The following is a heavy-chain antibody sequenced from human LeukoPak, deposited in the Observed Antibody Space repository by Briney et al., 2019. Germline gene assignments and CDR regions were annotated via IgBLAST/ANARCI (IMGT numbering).Heavy chain of an antibody. D-gene: IGHD6-19*01. Sequence: SETLSLTCTVSGASISSYYWSWIRQPPGKGLEWIGYIYYSANTNYNPSLKSRVTISVDTSKNQFSLKLSSVTAADTAVYYCARRGSGWNRWGQGTLVTVSS. V-gene: IGHV4-59*01. CDR1: GASISSYY. CDR2: IYYSANT. CDR3: ARRGSGWNR. J-gene: IGHJ4*02.